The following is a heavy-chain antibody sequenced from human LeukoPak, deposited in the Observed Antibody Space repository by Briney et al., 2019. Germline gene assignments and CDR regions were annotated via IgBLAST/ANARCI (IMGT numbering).Heavy chain of an antibody. CDR1: GGSISSYY. D-gene: IGHD3-10*01. V-gene: IGHV4-59*01. CDR3: ARAGIGGSGSYYWEYYFDY. Sequence: PSETLSLTCTVSGGSISSYYWSWIRQPPGKGLEWIGYIYYSGSTNYNPSLKSRVTISVDTSKNQFSLKLSSVTAADTAVYYCARAGIGGSGSYYWEYYFDYWGQGTLATVSS. CDR2: IYYSGST. J-gene: IGHJ4*02.